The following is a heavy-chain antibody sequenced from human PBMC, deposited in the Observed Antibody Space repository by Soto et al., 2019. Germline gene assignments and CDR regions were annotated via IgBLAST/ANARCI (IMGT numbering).Heavy chain of an antibody. CDR3: AKVFDIVVYPTPYGMDV. J-gene: IGHJ6*02. Sequence: GGSLRLSCAASGFTFSSYAMSWVRQAPGKGLEWVSAISGSGGSTYYADSVKGRFTISRDNSKNTLYLQMNSLRAEDTAVYDCAKVFDIVVYPTPYGMDVWGQGTTVTVSS. V-gene: IGHV3-23*01. CDR1: GFTFSSYA. D-gene: IGHD2-2*01. CDR2: ISGSGGST.